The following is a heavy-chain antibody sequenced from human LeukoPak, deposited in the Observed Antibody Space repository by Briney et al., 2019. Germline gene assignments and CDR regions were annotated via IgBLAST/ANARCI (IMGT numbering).Heavy chain of an antibody. Sequence: RAGGSLRLSCAASGFTFSSSWMSWVRQAPGKGLEWVGFIRSKAYGGTTEYAASVKGRFTISRDDSKSIAYLQMNSLKTEDTAVYYCTRGAMDEGGGYYYYYMDVWGKGTTVTISS. CDR2: IRSKAYGGTT. CDR1: GFTFSSSW. V-gene: IGHV3-49*04. D-gene: IGHD1-26*01. CDR3: TRGAMDEGGGYYYYYMDV. J-gene: IGHJ6*03.